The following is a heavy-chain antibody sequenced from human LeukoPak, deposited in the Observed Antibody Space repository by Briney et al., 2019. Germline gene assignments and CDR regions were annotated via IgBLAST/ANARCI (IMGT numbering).Heavy chain of an antibody. D-gene: IGHD3-3*01. CDR2: ISYDGSNK. CDR1: GFTFSSYA. Sequence: GGSLRLSCAASGFTFSSYAMRWVRQAPGKGLEWVAVISYDGSNKYYADSVKGRFTISRDNSKNTLYLQMNSLRAEDTAVYYCARDRFKFDYWGQGTLVTVSS. V-gene: IGHV3-30-3*01. J-gene: IGHJ4*02. CDR3: ARDRFKFDY.